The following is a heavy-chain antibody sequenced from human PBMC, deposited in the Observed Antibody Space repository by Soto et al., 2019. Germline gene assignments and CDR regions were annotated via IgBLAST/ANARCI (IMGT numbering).Heavy chain of an antibody. V-gene: IGHV3-23*01. Sequence: GGSLRLSCAASGFTFSSYAMSWVRQAPGKGLEWVSAISGSGGSTYYADSVKGRFTISRDNSKNTLYLQMNSLRAEDTAVYYCAKGNQQLVRGQYYYMDVWGKGTTVTVSS. CDR1: GFTFSSYA. CDR2: ISGSGGST. D-gene: IGHD6-13*01. CDR3: AKGNQQLVRGQYYYMDV. J-gene: IGHJ6*03.